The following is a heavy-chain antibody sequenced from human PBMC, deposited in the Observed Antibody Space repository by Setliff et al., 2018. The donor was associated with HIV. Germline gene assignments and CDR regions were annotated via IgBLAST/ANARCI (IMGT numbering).Heavy chain of an antibody. CDR2: IYHDETAK. CDR1: RFSFNSYN. J-gene: IGHJ3*02. CDR3: ASGVLVVSAIFPASIAFDI. Sequence: GGSLRLSCAASRFSFNSYNIHWVRQAPGKGLEWVAVIYHDETAKYYADSVKGRFTVSRDNSKNTLYLQMNSLRAEDSAVYYCASGVLVVSAIFPASIAFDIWGQGTMVTVSS. V-gene: IGHV3-30*19. D-gene: IGHD2-8*02.